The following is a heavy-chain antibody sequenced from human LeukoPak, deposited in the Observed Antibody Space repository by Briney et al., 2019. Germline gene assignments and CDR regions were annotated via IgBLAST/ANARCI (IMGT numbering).Heavy chain of an antibody. Sequence: GGSLRLSCAASGFTFSSYAMSWVRQAPGKGLEWFSAISGSGGSTYYADSVKGRFTICRDNSKNTLSLQMNSRRADDTAVYYCAKASTFSGSPVDYWGQGTLVTVSS. CDR1: GFTFSSYA. CDR3: AKASTFSGSPVDY. D-gene: IGHD1-26*01. V-gene: IGHV3-23*01. CDR2: ISGSGGST. J-gene: IGHJ4*02.